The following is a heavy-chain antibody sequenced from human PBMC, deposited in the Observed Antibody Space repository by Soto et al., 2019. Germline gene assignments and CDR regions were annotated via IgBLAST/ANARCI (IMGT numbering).Heavy chain of an antibody. J-gene: IGHJ6*02. Sequence: GESLKISCKGSGYSFTSYWISWVRQMPGKGLEWMGRIDPSDSYTNYSPSFQGHVTISADKSISTAYLQWSSLKASDTAMYYCATTSAAGKYYYGMDVWGHGTTVTVSS. CDR2: IDPSDSYT. CDR3: ATTSAAGKYYYGMDV. V-gene: IGHV5-10-1*01. D-gene: IGHD6-13*01. CDR1: GYSFTSYW.